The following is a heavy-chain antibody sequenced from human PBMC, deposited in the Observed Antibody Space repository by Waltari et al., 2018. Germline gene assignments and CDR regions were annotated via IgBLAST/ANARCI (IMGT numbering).Heavy chain of an antibody. J-gene: IGHJ6*03. CDR1: GGTFSSYA. CDR2: IIPIFGTA. V-gene: IGHV1-69*05. Sequence: QVQLVQSGAEVKKPGSSVKVSCKASGGTFSSYAISWVRQAPGQGLEWMGGIIPIFGTANYAQKVQGRVTITTDESTSTAYMELSSLRSEDTAVYYCASGYSYGSDYYYYYMDVWGKGTTVTVSS. CDR3: ASGYSYGSDYYYYYMDV. D-gene: IGHD5-18*01.